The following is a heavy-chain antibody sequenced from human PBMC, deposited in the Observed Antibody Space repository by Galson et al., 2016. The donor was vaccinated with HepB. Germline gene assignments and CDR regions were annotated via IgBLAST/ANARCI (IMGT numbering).Heavy chain of an antibody. J-gene: IGHJ4*02. CDR3: AREHHTYYDRSGYYHGTHFDY. D-gene: IGHD3-22*01. CDR2: ISSSSDTI. Sequence: SLRLSCAASGFTFSSYNMNWVRQAPGKGLEWVSSISSSSDTIYYAESVKGRFTISRDNAKNSLYLQMNSLRDEDTAMYYCAREHHTYYDRSGYYHGTHFDYWGQGTLVTVSS. V-gene: IGHV3-48*02. CDR1: GFTFSSYN.